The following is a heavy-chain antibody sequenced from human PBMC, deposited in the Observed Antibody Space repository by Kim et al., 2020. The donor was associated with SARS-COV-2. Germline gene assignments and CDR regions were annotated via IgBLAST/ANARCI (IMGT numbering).Heavy chain of an antibody. Sequence: KSRVTISVDTSKNQFSLKLSSVTAADTAVYYCARREYSGYDYGYYYMDVWGKGTTVTVSS. CDR3: ARREYSGYDYGYYYMDV. V-gene: IGHV4-59*08. J-gene: IGHJ6*03. D-gene: IGHD5-12*01.